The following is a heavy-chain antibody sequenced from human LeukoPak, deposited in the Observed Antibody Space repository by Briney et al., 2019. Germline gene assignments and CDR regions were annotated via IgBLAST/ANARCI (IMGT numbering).Heavy chain of an antibody. CDR3: ARGRELTPSAEYFQH. V-gene: IGHV4-34*01. CDR1: GGSFSGYY. Sequence: SETLSLTCAVYGGSFSGYYWSWIRQPPGKGLEWIGEINHSGSTNYNPSLKSRVTISVDTSKSQFSLKLSSVTAADTAVYYCARGRELTPSAEYFQHWGQGTLVTVSS. J-gene: IGHJ1*01. D-gene: IGHD1-26*01. CDR2: INHSGST.